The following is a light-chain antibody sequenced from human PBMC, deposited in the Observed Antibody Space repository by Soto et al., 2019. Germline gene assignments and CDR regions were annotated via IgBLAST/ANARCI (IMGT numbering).Light chain of an antibody. J-gene: IGLJ1*01. V-gene: IGLV2-14*03. CDR1: SSDIGGYNY. CDR3: CSYSGTSTRYV. Sequence: QSALTQPASVSGSPGQSITISCTGTSSDIGGYNYVSWYQQHPDKAPKLMISDVSNRPSGISNRFSGSKSGNTASLTISRLQAEDEADYYCCSYSGTSTRYVFGTGTKLTVL. CDR2: DVS.